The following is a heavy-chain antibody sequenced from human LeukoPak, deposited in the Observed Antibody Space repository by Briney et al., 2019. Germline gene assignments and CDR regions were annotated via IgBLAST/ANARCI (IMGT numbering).Heavy chain of an antibody. D-gene: IGHD5-18*01. Sequence: GGSLRLSCAASGFTFSSYSMNWVRQAPGKGPEWVSSISSSSSYIYYADSVKGRFTISRDNAKNSLYLQMNSLRAEDTAVYYCARDLVDTAMGSFDYWGQGTLVTVSS. J-gene: IGHJ4*02. CDR2: ISSSSSYI. CDR3: ARDLVDTAMGSFDY. CDR1: GFTFSSYS. V-gene: IGHV3-21*01.